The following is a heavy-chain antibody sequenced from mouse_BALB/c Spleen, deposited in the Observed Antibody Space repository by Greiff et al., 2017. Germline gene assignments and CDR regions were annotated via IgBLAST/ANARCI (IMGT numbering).Heavy chain of an antibody. CDR2: ISSGSSTI. CDR3: ARSNYYGSSWNYFDY. V-gene: IGHV5-17*02. Sequence: EVQGVESGGGLVQPGGSRKLSCAASGFTFSSFGMHWVRQAPEKGLEWVAYISSGSSTIYYADTVKGRFTISRDNPKNTLFLQMTSLRSEDTAMYYCARSNYYGSSWNYFDYWGQGTTLTVSS. J-gene: IGHJ2*01. D-gene: IGHD1-1*01. CDR1: GFTFSSFG.